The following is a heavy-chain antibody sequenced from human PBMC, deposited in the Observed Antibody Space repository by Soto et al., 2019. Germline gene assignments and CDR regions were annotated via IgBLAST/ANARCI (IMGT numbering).Heavy chain of an antibody. CDR3: ARDSSGYYWFDP. Sequence: SETLSLTCAVSGFSISSGYFWGWTRQPPGKGPEWLGSIYHSGTTYYNPSVKGRVTISVDTSKNQFSLKMSSVTAADTAVYYCARDSSGYYWFDPWGQGTLVTVSS. CDR1: GFSISSGYF. D-gene: IGHD3-22*01. CDR2: IYHSGTT. V-gene: IGHV4-38-2*02. J-gene: IGHJ5*02.